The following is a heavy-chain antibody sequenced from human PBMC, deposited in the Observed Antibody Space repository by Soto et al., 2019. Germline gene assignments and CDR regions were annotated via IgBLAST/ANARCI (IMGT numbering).Heavy chain of an antibody. Sequence: SETLSLTCAVYGGSFSGYYWSWIRQPPGKGLEWIGEINHSGSTNYNPSLKSRVTISVDTSKNQFSLKLSSVTAADTAVYYCARGRNYYGSGSYYTHQIQHWGQGTLVTVSS. D-gene: IGHD3-10*01. CDR3: ARGRNYYGSGSYYTHQIQH. V-gene: IGHV4-34*01. CDR2: INHSGST. CDR1: GGSFSGYY. J-gene: IGHJ1*01.